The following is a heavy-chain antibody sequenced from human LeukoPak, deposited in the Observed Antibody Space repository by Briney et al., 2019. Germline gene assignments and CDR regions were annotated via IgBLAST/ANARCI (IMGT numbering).Heavy chain of an antibody. J-gene: IGHJ4*02. CDR3: ARHSSGWYIYY. D-gene: IGHD6-19*01. Sequence: SETLSLTCTISGDSISSYYWSWIRQPPGKGLEYVGYIYYSGSTNYNPSLKSRVTISVDTSKNQFSLKLSSVTAADTAVYYCARHSSGWYIYYWGQGTLVTVSS. CDR2: IYYSGST. CDR1: GDSISSYY. V-gene: IGHV4-59*08.